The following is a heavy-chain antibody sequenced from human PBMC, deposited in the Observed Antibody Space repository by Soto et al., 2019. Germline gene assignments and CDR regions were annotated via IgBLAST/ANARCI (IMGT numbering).Heavy chain of an antibody. CDR3: ARDAVASIADAFDI. CDR2: ISAYKGNT. J-gene: IGHJ3*02. CDR1: GYTFTSYG. D-gene: IGHD6-19*01. Sequence: ASVKVSCKASGYTFTSYGISWVRQAPGQGLEWMGWISAYKGNTNYAQKLQGRVTMTTDTSTSTAYMELRSLRSDDTAVYYCARDAVASIADAFDIWGQGTMVTVSS. V-gene: IGHV1-18*01.